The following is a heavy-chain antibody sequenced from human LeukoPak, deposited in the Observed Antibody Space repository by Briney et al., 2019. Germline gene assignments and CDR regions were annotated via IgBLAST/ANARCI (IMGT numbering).Heavy chain of an antibody. CDR2: IYNRGNT. D-gene: IGHD4-17*01. V-gene: IGHV4-59*01. Sequence: PSETLSLTCTVSGGSISSFYWSWIRHPPGKGLEWIGYIYNRGNTNYNPSLKSRVTISEDTSQNHLSLQLRSVTAADTAVYYCAATIKRDYGDTNLDYWGQGTLVTVSS. CDR1: GGSISSFY. CDR3: AATIKRDYGDTNLDY. J-gene: IGHJ4*02.